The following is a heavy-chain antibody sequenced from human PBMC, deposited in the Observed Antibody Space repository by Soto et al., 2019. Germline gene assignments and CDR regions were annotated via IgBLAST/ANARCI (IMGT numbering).Heavy chain of an antibody. CDR3: ARTALGWFDP. CDR1: GCSISSYY. D-gene: IGHD2-21*02. CDR2: IFYSGST. V-gene: IGHV4-59*01. Sequence: SETLSLTCSVSGCSISSYYWSWIRQPPGKGLEWIGYIFYSGSTNQSPSLKSRVTISVDTSKNQFSLKLRSVTAADTAVYYCARTALGWFDPWGQGTLVTVSS. J-gene: IGHJ5*02.